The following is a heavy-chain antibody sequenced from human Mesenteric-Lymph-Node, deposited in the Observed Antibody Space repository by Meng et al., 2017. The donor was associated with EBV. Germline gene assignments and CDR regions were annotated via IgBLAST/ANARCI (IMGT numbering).Heavy chain of an antibody. CDR1: GFTFSDYS. J-gene: IGHJ5*02. Sequence: EVQLVESGGGLVKPGGSLILSGVASGFTFSDYSMNWVRHAPGKGLEWVSYISDSSSNINYADSVKGRFTISRDNAKNSLYLQMNSLRPEDTAIYYCARDLYVVVAAAGHNLFDPWGQGTLVTVSS. D-gene: IGHD2-15*01. V-gene: IGHV3-21*01. CDR3: ARDLYVVVAAAGHNLFDP. CDR2: ISDSSSNI.